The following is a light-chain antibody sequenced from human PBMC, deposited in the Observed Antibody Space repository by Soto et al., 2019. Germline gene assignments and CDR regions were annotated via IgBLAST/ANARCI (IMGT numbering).Light chain of an antibody. CDR3: QQYNSYPRT. CDR2: DGS. J-gene: IGKJ1*01. CDR1: QSINSW. Sequence: DIQMTQSPSTLSASVGDRVTITCRASQSINSWLAWYQQKPGKAPKLLIYDGSSLESGVPSRFSGRGSGTEFTLTVSSLQPDDFATYYYQQYNSYPRTFGQGTKVEIK. V-gene: IGKV1-5*01.